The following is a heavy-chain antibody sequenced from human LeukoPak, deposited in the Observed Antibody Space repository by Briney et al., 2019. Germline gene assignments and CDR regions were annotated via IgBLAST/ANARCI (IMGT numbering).Heavy chain of an antibody. CDR1: GFTFSRYW. V-gene: IGHV3-7*04. CDR2: IKQDGSEK. J-gene: IGHJ4*02. D-gene: IGHD2-2*01. CDR3: ARDLPAANFDY. Sequence: PGGSLRLSCAASGFTFSRYWMSWVRQAPGKGLEWVANIKQDGSEKYSVDSVEGRFTISRDNAKNSLYLQMNSLRAEDTAVYYCARDLPAANFDYWGQGTLVTVSS.